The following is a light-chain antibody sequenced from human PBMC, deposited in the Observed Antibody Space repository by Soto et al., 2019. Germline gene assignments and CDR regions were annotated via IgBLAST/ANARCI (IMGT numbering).Light chain of an antibody. V-gene: IGKV3-20*01. Sequence: EIVLTQSPGTLSLSPGERATLSCRASQSVSSSYLAWYQQKPGQAPRLLIYGASARATGITDRFSGSGSGTYFTLTISRLEPQDFAVYYCQQYGSSPLFTFGPGTKVDIK. CDR2: GAS. CDR1: QSVSSSY. J-gene: IGKJ3*01. CDR3: QQYGSSPLFT.